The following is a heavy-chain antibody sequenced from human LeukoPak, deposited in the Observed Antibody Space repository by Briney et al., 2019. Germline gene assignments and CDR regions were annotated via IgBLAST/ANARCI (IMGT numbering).Heavy chain of an antibody. CDR1: GYTFTGYY. D-gene: IGHD2-8*02. CDR3: AKRALNSTAPGYWYFDL. Sequence: ASVKVSCKASGYTFTGYYMHWVRQAPGQGLEWMGWINPNSGGTNYAQKFQGRVTMTRDTSISTAYMELSRLRSDDTAVYYCAKRALNSTAPGYWYFDLWGRGTLVTVSS. CDR2: INPNSGGT. V-gene: IGHV1-2*02. J-gene: IGHJ2*01.